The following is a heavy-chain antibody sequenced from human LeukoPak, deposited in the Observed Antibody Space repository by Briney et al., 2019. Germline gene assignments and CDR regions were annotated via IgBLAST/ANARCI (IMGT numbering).Heavy chain of an antibody. J-gene: IGHJ4*02. CDR2: ISGSGGST. CDR1: RFTFSSYA. V-gene: IGHV3-23*01. Sequence: GGSLRLSCAASRFTFSSYAMSWVRQAPGKGLEWVSAISGSGGSTYYADSVKGRFTISRDNSKNTLYLQMNSLRAEDTAVYYCAVRITMVRGVPDYFDYWGQGTLVTVSS. D-gene: IGHD3-10*01. CDR3: AVRITMVRGVPDYFDY.